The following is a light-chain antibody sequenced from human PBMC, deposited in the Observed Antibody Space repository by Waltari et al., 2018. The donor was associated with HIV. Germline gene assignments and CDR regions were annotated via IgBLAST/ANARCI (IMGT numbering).Light chain of an antibody. CDR3: QQRTDWPPIT. Sequence: ETVLTQSPATLSLSPGDSATISRRARQRVSTFLACTQQRPGQAPSLLIYHASYMDTRIPARFSGSGSGTDFTLTISSLEPEDFGIYYCQQRTDWPPITFGQGTRLEIK. CDR1: QRVSTF. J-gene: IGKJ5*01. CDR2: HAS. V-gene: IGKV3-11*01.